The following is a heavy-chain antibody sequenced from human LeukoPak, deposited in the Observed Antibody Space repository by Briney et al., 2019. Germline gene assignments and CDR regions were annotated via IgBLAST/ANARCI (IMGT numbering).Heavy chain of an antibody. CDR1: GFTFSSYW. D-gene: IGHD3-22*01. Sequence: PGGSLRLSCAASGFTFSSYWMSWVRQAPGKGLEWVANIKQDGSEKYYVDSVKGRFTISRDNAKNSLYLQMNSLRAEDTAVYYCARDRYYDTSGFLDYWGRGTLVTVSS. CDR2: IKQDGSEK. CDR3: ARDRYYDTSGFLDY. V-gene: IGHV3-7*03. J-gene: IGHJ4*02.